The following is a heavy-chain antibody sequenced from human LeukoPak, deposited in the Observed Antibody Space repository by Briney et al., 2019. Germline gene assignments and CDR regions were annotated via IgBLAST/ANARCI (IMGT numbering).Heavy chain of an antibody. J-gene: IGHJ4*02. V-gene: IGHV2-5*01. CDR1: GFSLTTSGVG. CDR2: IYWSDDK. Sequence: SGPTLVKPTQTLTLTCTCSGFSLTTSGVGVGWIRQPPGKALEWLALIYWSDDKRFSPSLKSRLAITRDTSKNQVVLTMTSMDPVDTATYYCAHRGGAVAGLYYFDYWGQGTLVAVSS. CDR3: AHRGGAVAGLYYFDY. D-gene: IGHD6-19*01.